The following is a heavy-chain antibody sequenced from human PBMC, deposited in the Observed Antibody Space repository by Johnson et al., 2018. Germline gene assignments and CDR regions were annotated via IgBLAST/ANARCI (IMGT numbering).Heavy chain of an antibody. CDR2: INSDGSRT. J-gene: IGHJ6*04. Sequence: VQLQESGGGLVQPGGSLRLSCAASGITFSSYWMHWVRQAPGKGLVWVSRINSDGSRTSYADPATGGFTISRDNAKNTLELQKNSLRAEDTAVYYCARLPLKYSYGYDYYYYGMDVWGKGTTGTVSS. V-gene: IGHV3-74*01. CDR3: ARLPLKYSYGYDYYYYGMDV. D-gene: IGHD5-18*01. CDR1: GITFSSYW.